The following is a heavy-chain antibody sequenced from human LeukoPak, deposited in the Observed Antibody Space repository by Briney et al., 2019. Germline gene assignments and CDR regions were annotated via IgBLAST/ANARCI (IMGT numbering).Heavy chain of an antibody. CDR3: ASCRFVRDYYDSSGYYPPDYYYYGMDV. CDR1: GGTFSSYA. D-gene: IGHD3-22*01. Sequence: GASVKVFCKASGGTFSSYAISWVRQAPGQGLEWMGRIIPILGIANYAQKFQGRVTITADKSTSTAYMELSSLRSEDTAVYYCASCRFVRDYYDSSGYYPPDYYYYGMDVWGQGTTVTVSS. V-gene: IGHV1-69*04. J-gene: IGHJ6*02. CDR2: IIPILGIA.